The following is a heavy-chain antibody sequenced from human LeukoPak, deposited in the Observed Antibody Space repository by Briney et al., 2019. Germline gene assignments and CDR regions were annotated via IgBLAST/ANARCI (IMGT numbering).Heavy chain of an antibody. CDR3: ARAIGCSGGSCYYNWFDP. CDR1: GYTFTGYY. J-gene: IGHJ5*02. D-gene: IGHD2-15*01. CDR2: INPNSGGT. V-gene: IGHV1-2*02. Sequence: ASVRVSCKASGYTFTGYYMHWVRQAPGQGLEWMGWINPNSGGTNYAQKFQGRVTMTRDTSISTAYMELSRLRSDDTAVYYCARAIGCSGGSCYYNWFDPWGQGTLVTVSS.